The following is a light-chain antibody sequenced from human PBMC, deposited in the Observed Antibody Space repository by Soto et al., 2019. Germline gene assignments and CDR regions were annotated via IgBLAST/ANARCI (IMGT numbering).Light chain of an antibody. Sequence: DIQMTQSPSTLSASVGDRVTISCRASHSIQTWLAWYQQRPGKAPNLLIFDASDLASGVSSRFSGSGSGAEFTLTISSLQADDFATYYCQQYESYPYTFGRGTRLEIK. J-gene: IGKJ2*01. CDR2: DAS. CDR3: QQYESYPYT. V-gene: IGKV1-5*01. CDR1: HSIQTW.